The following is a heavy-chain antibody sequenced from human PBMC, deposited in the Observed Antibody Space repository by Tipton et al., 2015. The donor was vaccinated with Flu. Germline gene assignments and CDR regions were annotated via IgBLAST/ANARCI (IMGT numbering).Heavy chain of an antibody. CDR1: GGSFSGYY. V-gene: IGHV4-34*01. Sequence: TLSLTCAVYGGSFSGYYWSWIRQPPGKGLEWIGEIKHSGSTNYNPSLKSRVTISVDTSKNQFSLKLSSVTAAATAVYYCARGLVEGWPTGPDIWGQGTMVTVSS. CDR2: IKHSGST. CDR3: ARGLVEGWPTGPDI. D-gene: IGHD1-14*01. J-gene: IGHJ3*02.